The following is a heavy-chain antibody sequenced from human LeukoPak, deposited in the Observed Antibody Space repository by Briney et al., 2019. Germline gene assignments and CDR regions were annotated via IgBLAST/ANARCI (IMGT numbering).Heavy chain of an antibody. D-gene: IGHD6-19*01. CDR3: ARDEVAALGY. CDR1: AFSISDYW. CDR2: IDEDGSEK. Sequence: PGGSLRLSCAASAFSISDYWMTWVRQAPGKGLEWVANIDEDGSEKYYVDSVKGRFTISRDNSRNSLYLQLNSLRVEDTAVYYCARDEVAALGYWGQGTLVTVSS. V-gene: IGHV3-7*01. J-gene: IGHJ4*02.